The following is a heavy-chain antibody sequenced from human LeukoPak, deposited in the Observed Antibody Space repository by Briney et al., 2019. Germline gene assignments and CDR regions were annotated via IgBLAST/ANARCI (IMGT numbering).Heavy chain of an antibody. CDR1: GGTFSSYA. D-gene: IGHD2-2*01. CDR2: IIPIFGTA. Sequence: SVKVSCKASGGTFSSYAISWVRQAPGQGLERMGGIIPIFGTANYAQKSQGRVTITADESTSTAYMELSSLRSEDTAVYYCAIRYCSSTSCYYYYYYGMDVWGQGTTVTVSS. CDR3: AIRYCSSTSCYYYYYYGMDV. J-gene: IGHJ6*02. V-gene: IGHV1-69*13.